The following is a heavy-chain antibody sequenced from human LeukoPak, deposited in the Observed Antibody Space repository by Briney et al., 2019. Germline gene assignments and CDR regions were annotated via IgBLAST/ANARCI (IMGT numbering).Heavy chain of an antibody. CDR3: ARERIDSFDS. CDR1: GDTVSSTSGA. Sequence: SQTLSLTCAISGDTVSSTSGAWNWIRQSPSRGLEWLGRTYYRSKWFNDYAVSVKSRVTSNPDTSKNQVSLQLNSVIPEDTAVYYCARERIDSFDSWGQGTLVTVSS. CDR2: TYYRSKWFN. V-gene: IGHV6-1*01. J-gene: IGHJ5*01. D-gene: IGHD3-16*02.